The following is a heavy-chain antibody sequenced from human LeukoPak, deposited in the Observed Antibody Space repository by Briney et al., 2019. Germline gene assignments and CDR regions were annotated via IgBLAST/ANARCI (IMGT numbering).Heavy chain of an antibody. CDR1: GGPISSYY. D-gene: IGHD3-22*01. J-gene: IGHJ4*02. CDR2: IYHSGST. Sequence: PSETLSLTCTVSGGPISSYYWSWIRQPPGKGLEWIGSIYHSGSTYYNPSLKSRVTISVDTSKNQFSLKLSSVTAADTAVYYCARDQGDYYDSSGHSFDYWGQGTLVTVSS. V-gene: IGHV4-59*12. CDR3: ARDQGDYYDSSGHSFDY.